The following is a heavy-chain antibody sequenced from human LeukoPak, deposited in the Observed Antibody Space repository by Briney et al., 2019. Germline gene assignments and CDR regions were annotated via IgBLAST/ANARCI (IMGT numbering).Heavy chain of an antibody. CDR1: GYTFTGYY. CDR3: ARADTVTTGDY. V-gene: IGHV1-2*02. J-gene: IGHJ4*02. D-gene: IGHD4-17*01. Sequence: ASVKVSCKASGYTFTGYYMHWVRQAPGQGLEWMGWINPNSGGTNYAQKFQGRVTMTTDTSTSTAYMELRSLRSDDTAVYYCARADTVTTGDYWGQGTLVTVSS. CDR2: INPNSGGT.